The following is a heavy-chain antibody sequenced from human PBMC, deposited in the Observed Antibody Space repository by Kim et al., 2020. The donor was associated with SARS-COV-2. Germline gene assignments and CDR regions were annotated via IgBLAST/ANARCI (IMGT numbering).Heavy chain of an antibody. Sequence: SETLSLTCAVYGGSFSGYYWSWIRQPPGKGLEWIGEINHSGSTNYNPSLKSRVTISVDTSKNQFSLKLSSVTAADTAVYYCAASRRELTIFGVVIRREFDYWGQGTLVTVSS. J-gene: IGHJ4*02. D-gene: IGHD3-3*01. CDR1: GGSFSGYY. V-gene: IGHV4-34*01. CDR3: AASRRELTIFGVVIRREFDY. CDR2: INHSGST.